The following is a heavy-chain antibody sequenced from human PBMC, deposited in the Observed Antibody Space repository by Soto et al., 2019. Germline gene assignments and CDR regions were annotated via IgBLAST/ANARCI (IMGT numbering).Heavy chain of an antibody. J-gene: IGHJ5*02. CDR2: IYYTGNT. Sequence: QVQLQEPGPGVVKPSDTLSVTCTVSGGSVSSRSHFWSWIRQPPGGGLQWIGYIYYTGNTNYSPSLTSRATLSVDTSRNQFSLRLTSVTAADTAIYYCARYDAESGSNKLDPWGQGTLVTVSS. CDR1: GGSVSSRSHF. V-gene: IGHV4-61*01. CDR3: ARYDAESGSNKLDP. D-gene: IGHD5-12*01.